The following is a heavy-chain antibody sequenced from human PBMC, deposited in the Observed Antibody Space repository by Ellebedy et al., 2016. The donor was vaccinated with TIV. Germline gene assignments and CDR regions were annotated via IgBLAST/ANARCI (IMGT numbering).Heavy chain of an antibody. CDR1: GFTFTTYS. CDR2: IDISSSTI. V-gene: IGHV3-48*01. D-gene: IGHD4-11*01. J-gene: IGHJ4*02. CDR3: AKARSTVTTPLDY. Sequence: GGSLRLXCAASGFTFTTYSMNWVRQAPGKGLEWVSFIDISSSTIYYADSVKGRFTLSRDNGKNSIYLQMNSLRAEDTAVYYCAKARSTVTTPLDYWGQGTLVTVSS.